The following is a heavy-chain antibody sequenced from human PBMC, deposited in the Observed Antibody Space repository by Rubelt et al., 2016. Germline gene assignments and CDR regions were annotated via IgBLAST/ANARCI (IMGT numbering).Heavy chain of an antibody. CDR3: ASGTRNYYYYGMDV. J-gene: IGHJ6*02. Sequence: QVQLQQWGAGLLKPSETLSLTCAVYGGSFSGYYWSWIRQPPGKGLEWIGEINHSGSTNYNPSLKSRVTISVDTSKNQFYLKLSSVTAADTAVYYCASGTRNYYYYGMDVWGQGTTVTVSS. D-gene: IGHD4-11*01. CDR1: GGSFSGYY. V-gene: IGHV4-34*01. CDR2: INHSGST.